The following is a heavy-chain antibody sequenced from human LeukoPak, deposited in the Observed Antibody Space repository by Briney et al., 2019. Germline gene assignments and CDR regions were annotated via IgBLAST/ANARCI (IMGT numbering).Heavy chain of an antibody. V-gene: IGHV1-18*04. J-gene: IGHJ4*02. CDR2: ISAYNGNT. CDR3: ARDGEGKYCSSTSCPRLNY. D-gene: IGHD2-2*01. Sequence: ASVKVSCKASGYTFTSYGISWVRQAPGQGLEWMGWISAYNGNTNYAQKLQGRVTMTTDTSTSTAYMELRSLRSDDTAVYYCARDGEGKYCSSTSCPRLNYWGQATLVTVSS. CDR1: GYTFTSYG.